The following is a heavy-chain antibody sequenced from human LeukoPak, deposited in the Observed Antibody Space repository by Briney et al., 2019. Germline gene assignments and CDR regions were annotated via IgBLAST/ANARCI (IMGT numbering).Heavy chain of an antibody. CDR3: ASYYGDYIGYYFDY. J-gene: IGHJ4*02. CDR1: GGSISSYY. Sequence: KPSETLSLTCTVSGGSISSYYWSWIRQPPGKGLEWIGYIYYSGSTYYNPSLKSRVTISVDTSKNQFSLKLSSVTAADTAVYYCASYYGDYIGYYFDYWGQGTLVTVSS. CDR2: IYYSGST. V-gene: IGHV4-59*06. D-gene: IGHD4-17*01.